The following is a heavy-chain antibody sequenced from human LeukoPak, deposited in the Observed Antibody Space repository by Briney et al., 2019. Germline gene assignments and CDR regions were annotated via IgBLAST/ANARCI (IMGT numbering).Heavy chain of an antibody. CDR2: ISYDGSNK. V-gene: IGHV3-30*03. J-gene: IGHJ6*02. Sequence: GGSLRLSCAASGFTFSSHGMHWVRQAPGKGLEWVAVISYDGSNKYYADSVKGRFTISRDNSKNTLYLQMNSLRAEDTAVYYCAREVPPIIAAAGTPYYYGMDVWGQGTTVTVSS. D-gene: IGHD6-13*01. CDR3: AREVPPIIAAAGTPYYYGMDV. CDR1: GFTFSSHG.